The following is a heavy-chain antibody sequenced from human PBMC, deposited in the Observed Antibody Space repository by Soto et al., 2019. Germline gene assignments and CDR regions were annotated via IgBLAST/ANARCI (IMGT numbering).Heavy chain of an antibody. V-gene: IGHV3-23*01. CDR3: AKGNIGSSYSPLDY. D-gene: IGHD2-15*01. CDR1: GFIFSNYA. Sequence: GGSLRLSCETSGFIFSNYAMSWVRRAPGKGLEWGSVVSGSGDTTFYADSVKGRFTVSRDISKNMFYLQMSSLRADDTAVYHCAKGNIGSSYSPLDYWGQGTLVTVSS. CDR2: VSGSGDTT. J-gene: IGHJ4*02.